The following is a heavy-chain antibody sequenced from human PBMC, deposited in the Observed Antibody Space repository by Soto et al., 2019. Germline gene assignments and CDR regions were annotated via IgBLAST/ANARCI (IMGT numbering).Heavy chain of an antibody. CDR3: ARVGVVPAMDV. CDR2: ISSSSSYI. V-gene: IGHV3-21*01. J-gene: IGHJ6*02. D-gene: IGHD2-2*01. Sequence: GGSLRLSCAASGFTFSSYSMNWVRQAPGKGLEWVSSISSSSSYIYYADSVKGRFTISRDNAKNSLYLQMNSLRAEDAAVYYCARVGVVPAMDVWGQGTTVTVSS. CDR1: GFTFSSYS.